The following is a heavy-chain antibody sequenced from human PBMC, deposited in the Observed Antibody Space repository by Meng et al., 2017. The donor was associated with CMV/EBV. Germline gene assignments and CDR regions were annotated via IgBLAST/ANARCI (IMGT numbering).Heavy chain of an antibody. D-gene: IGHD3-22*01. CDR3: ARYYYDSSGYFDY. V-gene: IGHV4-39*07. CDR2: IYYSGSN. J-gene: IGHJ4*02. Sequence: QLERSGPGLVKLSESLFLTCTVSGGSIGRSSYYWGWIGQTPGKGLEWIGSIYYSGSNYYNPSLKSRVTISVDTSKNQFSLKLSSVTAADTAVYYCARYYYDSSGYFDYWGQGTLVTVSS. CDR1: GGSIGRSSYY.